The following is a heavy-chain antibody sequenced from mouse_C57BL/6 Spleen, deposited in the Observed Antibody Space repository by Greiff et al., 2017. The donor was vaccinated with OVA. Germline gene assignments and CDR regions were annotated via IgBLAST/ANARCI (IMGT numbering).Heavy chain of an antibody. D-gene: IGHD1-1*01. CDR3: AREEGGGSSFYWYFDV. V-gene: IGHV1-82*01. CDR2: IYPGSGGT. J-gene: IGHJ1*03. Sequence: QVQLQQSGPELVKPGASVKISCKASGYAFSSSWMNWVKQRPGRGLEWIGRIYPGSGGTNYNGKFKGKATLTADKSSSTAYMQLSSLTSEASAVYVCAREEGGGSSFYWYFDVWGTGTTVTVSS. CDR1: GYAFSSSW.